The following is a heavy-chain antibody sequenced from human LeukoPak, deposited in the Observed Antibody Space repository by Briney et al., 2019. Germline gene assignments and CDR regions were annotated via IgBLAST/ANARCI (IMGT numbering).Heavy chain of an antibody. CDR1: GGSISSHH. CDR3: ARRRLLGGDIL. J-gene: IGHJ4*02. D-gene: IGHD5-12*01. CDR2: IYYSGNT. V-gene: IGHV4-59*08. Sequence: PSETLSLTCTVSGGSISSHHWSWIRQPPGKGLEWIGYIYYSGNTNYNPSLKSRVTISVDTSKTQFSLKLSSVTAADTAVYYCARRRLLGGDILWGQGTLVTVSS.